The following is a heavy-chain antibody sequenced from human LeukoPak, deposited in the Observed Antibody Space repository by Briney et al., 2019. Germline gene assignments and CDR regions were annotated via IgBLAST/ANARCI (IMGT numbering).Heavy chain of an antibody. CDR2: IYHSGST. V-gene: IGHV4-4*02. CDR3: ARRAAAGPGTPGWFDP. CDR1: GGSISSSNW. J-gene: IGHJ5*02. Sequence: SGTLSLTCAVSGGSISSSNWWSWVRQPPGKGLEWIGEIYHSGSTNYNPSLKSRVTISVDKSKNQFSLKLSSVTAADTAVYYCARRAAAGPGTPGWFDPWGQGTLVTVSS. D-gene: IGHD6-13*01.